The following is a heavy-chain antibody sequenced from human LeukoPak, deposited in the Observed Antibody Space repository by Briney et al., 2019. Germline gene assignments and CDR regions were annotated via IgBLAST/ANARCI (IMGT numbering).Heavy chain of an antibody. CDR3: ARRGLGDSSRYQDIHFDY. V-gene: IGHV1-69*01. D-gene: IGHD3-22*01. J-gene: IGHJ4*02. Sequence: SVKVSCKASGGTFSSYAISWVRQAPGQGREGMGGISAIFGKANYAQKFQGRVTITADESTRTAYMELSSLRSEDTAVYYCARRGLGDSSRYQDIHFDYWGQGTLVTVSS. CDR1: GGTFSSYA. CDR2: ISAIFGKA.